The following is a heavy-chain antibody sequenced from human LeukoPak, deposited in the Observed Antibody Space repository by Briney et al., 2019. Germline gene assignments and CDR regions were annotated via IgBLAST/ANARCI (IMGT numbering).Heavy chain of an antibody. Sequence: PAGGSLRLSCAATGFTFKGYGMHWVRQPPGKGLEWVSSINWNGGGTDYADSVKGRFTISRDNAKNSLYLQLSSLRPEDTALYYCAKHMRATNTYSFFGLDVWGQGTTVTVSS. D-gene: IGHD1-26*01. CDR3: AKHMRATNTYSFFGLDV. V-gene: IGHV3-9*01. CDR1: GFTFKGYG. CDR2: INWNGGGT. J-gene: IGHJ6*02.